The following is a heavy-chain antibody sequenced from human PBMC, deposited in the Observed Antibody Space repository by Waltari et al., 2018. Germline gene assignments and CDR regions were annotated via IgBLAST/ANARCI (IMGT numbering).Heavy chain of an antibody. CDR1: GYSISSGDY. V-gene: IGHV4-38-2*02. Sequence: QVQRQESGPGLVKPSETLSLTCTVSGYSISSGDYGGWSRQPPGKGLEWIGSICDSSSTYYNPPLESRFTISVDTSKNQFSLKLSSVPAAVTALYYCASLGGIVATNAFAIWGQGTMVTVSS. J-gene: IGHJ3*02. CDR2: ICDSSST. D-gene: IGHD5-12*01. CDR3: ASLGGIVATNAFAI.